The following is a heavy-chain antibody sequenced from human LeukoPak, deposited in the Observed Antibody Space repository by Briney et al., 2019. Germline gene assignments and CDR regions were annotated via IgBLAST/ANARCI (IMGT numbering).Heavy chain of an antibody. D-gene: IGHD1-26*01. CDR1: GYSFTTYW. CDR2: IYPGDSDT. CDR3: ARHNSGELLPFDY. J-gene: IGHJ4*02. V-gene: IGHV5-51*01. Sequence: GESLKISCKVSGYSFTTYWIGWVRQMPGKGLEWMGIIYPGDSDTRYSPSFQGQVTISADKSISTAYLQWSSLKASDTAMYYCARHNSGELLPFDYWGQGTLVTVSS.